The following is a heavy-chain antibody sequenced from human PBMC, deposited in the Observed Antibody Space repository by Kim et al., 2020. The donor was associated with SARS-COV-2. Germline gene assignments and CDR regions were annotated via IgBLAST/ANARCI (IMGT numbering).Heavy chain of an antibody. CDR1: GFAFSTYS. CDR3: AGEPTGAVHLEHYAMDV. Sequence: GGSLRLSCAASGFAFSTYSLHWVRQAPGKGLEWVAVILADGGYTSYAASVRGRFTISRDKSKSTLSLQMNSLRVEDTAIYYCAGEPTGAVHLEHYAMDVWGQGTTVTVSS. J-gene: IGHJ6*02. V-gene: IGHV3-30*04. D-gene: IGHD1-1*01. CDR2: ILADGGYT.